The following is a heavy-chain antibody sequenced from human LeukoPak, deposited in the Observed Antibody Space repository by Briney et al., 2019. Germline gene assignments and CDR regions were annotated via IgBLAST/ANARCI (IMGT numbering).Heavy chain of an antibody. CDR1: GFTFSSYS. CDR2: ISSSSSYI. D-gene: IGHD3-22*01. V-gene: IGHV3-21*01. J-gene: IGHJ4*02. CDR3: ARAAGFYDSSGYYAFDLDY. Sequence: GGSLRLSCAASGFTFSSYSMNWVRQAPGKRLEWVSSISSSSSYIYYADSVKGRFTISRDNAKNSLYLQMNSLRAEDTAVYYCARAAGFYDSSGYYAFDLDYWGQGTLVTVSS.